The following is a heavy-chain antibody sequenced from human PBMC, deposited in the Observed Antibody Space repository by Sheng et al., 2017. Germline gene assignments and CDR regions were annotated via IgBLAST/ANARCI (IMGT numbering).Heavy chain of an antibody. J-gene: IGHJ4*02. CDR3: ALVYRSSWKPFDY. CDR2: ISANNGNT. Sequence: GAEVKKPGASVKVSCKASGYTFTSYGIIWVRQAPGHGLEWMGWISANNGNTNYAQKLQGRVTMTTDTSTTTAYMELRSLRSDDTAVYYCALVYRSSWKPFDYWGQGTLVTVSS. D-gene: IGHD6-13*01. V-gene: IGHV1-18*01. CDR1: GYTFTSYG.